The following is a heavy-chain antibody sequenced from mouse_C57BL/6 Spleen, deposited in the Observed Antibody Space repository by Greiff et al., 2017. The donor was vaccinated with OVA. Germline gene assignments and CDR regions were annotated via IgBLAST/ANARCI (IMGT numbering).Heavy chain of an antibody. CDR2: IWSGGST. CDR1: GFSLTSYG. D-gene: IGHD1-1*01. Sequence: VQLMESGPGLVQPSQSLSITCTVSGFSLTSYGVHWVRQSPGKGLEWLGVIWSGGSTDYNAAFISRLSISKDNSKSQVFFKMNSLQADDTAIYYCARNRDYYGSSLYAMDYWGQGTSVTVSS. CDR3: ARNRDYYGSSLYAMDY. J-gene: IGHJ4*01. V-gene: IGHV2-2*01.